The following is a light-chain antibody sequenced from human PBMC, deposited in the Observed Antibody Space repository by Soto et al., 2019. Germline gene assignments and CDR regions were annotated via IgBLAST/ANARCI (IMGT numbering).Light chain of an antibody. CDR1: SSDVGAYNY. Sequence: QSVLTQPAPVSGSPGQSITISCTGTSSDVGAYNYVSWYQQHPGKATKLMIYDVSNRPSGVSNRFSGSKSGNTASLTISGLQAEGEADYYCSSYTSSSTYVFGTGTKVTVL. V-gene: IGLV2-14*03. J-gene: IGLJ1*01. CDR3: SSYTSSSTYV. CDR2: DVS.